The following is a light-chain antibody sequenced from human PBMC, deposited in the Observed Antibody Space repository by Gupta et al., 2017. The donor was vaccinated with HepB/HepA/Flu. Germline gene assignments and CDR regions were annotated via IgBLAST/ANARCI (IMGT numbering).Light chain of an antibody. J-gene: IGKJ2*01. CDR3: QQYKNWPYT. CDR2: GAS. CDR1: QSVSSN. Sequence: EIVMTQSPATLSVSPGERATLSCRASQSVSSNLAWYQQKPGQAPRLLIYGASTRATGIPARFSGSGSGTEFTLTISSLQSEGFAVYYCQQYKNWPYTFGQGTKLEIK. V-gene: IGKV3-15*01.